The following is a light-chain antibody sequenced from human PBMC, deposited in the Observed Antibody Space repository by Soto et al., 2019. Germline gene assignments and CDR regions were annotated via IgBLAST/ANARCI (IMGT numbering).Light chain of an antibody. V-gene: IGKV1-39*01. Sequence: DIQMTQSPSSLSASVGDRGTITCRASQNISSYLNWYQQKPGKAPKLLIYAASSLQSGVPSRFSGSGSGTDFTLTISSLQPEDFVTYYCQQSYSTSSWTFGQGTKVDIK. CDR3: QQSYSTSSWT. CDR2: AAS. J-gene: IGKJ1*01. CDR1: QNISSY.